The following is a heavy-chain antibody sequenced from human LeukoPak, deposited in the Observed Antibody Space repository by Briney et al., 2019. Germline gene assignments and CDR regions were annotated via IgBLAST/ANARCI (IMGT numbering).Heavy chain of an antibody. V-gene: IGHV4-39*01. J-gene: IGHJ4*02. CDR3: ARGSGSSAGFDF. Sequence: PSETRSLTCTVSVGSISSSSYYWGWIRQPPGKGLAWIGSIYYTGSTYYNPSLKSRVTISVDTSKNQFSLKLTSVTAADTAVYYCARGSGSSAGFDFWGQGTLVTVPS. CDR1: VGSISSSSYY. CDR2: IYYTGST. D-gene: IGHD3-10*01.